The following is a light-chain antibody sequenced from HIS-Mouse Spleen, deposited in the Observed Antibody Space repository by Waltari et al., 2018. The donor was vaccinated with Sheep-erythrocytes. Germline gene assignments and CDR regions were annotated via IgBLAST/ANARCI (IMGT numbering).Light chain of an antibody. V-gene: IGLV2-11*01. Sequence: QSALTPPRSVSGSPGQSVTISCTGTSSAVGGYNSVSWYQQHPGKAPKLMIYDVSKRPSGVPDRFSGSKSGNTASLTISGLQAEDEADYYCCSYAGSYNHVFATGTKVTVL. CDR2: DVS. CDR1: SSAVGGYNS. CDR3: CSYAGSYNHV. J-gene: IGLJ1*01.